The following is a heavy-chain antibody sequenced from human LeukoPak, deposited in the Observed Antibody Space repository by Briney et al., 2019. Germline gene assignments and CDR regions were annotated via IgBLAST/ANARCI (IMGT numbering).Heavy chain of an antibody. J-gene: IGHJ4*02. Sequence: GGSLRLSCAASGFTFSSYGMHWVRQAPGKGLEWVAVVWYDGSNRYYADSVKGRFTISRDNSKNTLYLQMNSLRAEDTAVYYCASAREPVGATVTDLDYWGQGTLVTASS. CDR1: GFTFSSYG. V-gene: IGHV3-33*01. CDR3: ASAREPVGATVTDLDY. D-gene: IGHD4-17*01. CDR2: VWYDGSNR.